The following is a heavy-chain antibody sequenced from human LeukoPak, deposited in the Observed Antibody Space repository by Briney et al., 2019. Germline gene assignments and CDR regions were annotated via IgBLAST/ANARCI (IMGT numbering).Heavy chain of an antibody. D-gene: IGHD1-26*01. CDR1: GGSFSGYY. V-gene: IGHV4-34*01. Sequence: SETLSLTCAVYGGSFSGYYWSWIRQPPGKGLEWIGEINHSGSTNYNPSLKSRVTISVDTSKNQFSLKLSSVTAADMAVYYCARSLGISSIDYWGQGTLVTVSS. J-gene: IGHJ4*02. CDR3: ARSLGISSIDY. CDR2: INHSGST.